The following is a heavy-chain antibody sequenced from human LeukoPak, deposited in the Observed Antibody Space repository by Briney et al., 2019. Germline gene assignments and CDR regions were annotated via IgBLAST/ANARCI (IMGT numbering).Heavy chain of an antibody. CDR2: MKQDGSEE. D-gene: IGHD5-12*01. V-gene: IGHV3-7*01. Sequence: GGSLRLSCAASGFTFSSFWMSWIRQAPGKGLEWVAHMKQDGSEEYYMDSVKGLFTIPRDNAKNSLYLQMNSLRAEDTAVYYCARINSGLKWGDALDIWGQGTKVTVSS. CDR3: ARINSGLKWGDALDI. J-gene: IGHJ3*02. CDR1: GFTFSSFW.